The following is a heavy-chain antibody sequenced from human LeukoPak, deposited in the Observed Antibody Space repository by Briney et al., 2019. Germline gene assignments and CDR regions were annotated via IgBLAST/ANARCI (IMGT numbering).Heavy chain of an antibody. CDR3: ARGLLDYGDYYFDF. Sequence: GGSLRLSCAASGFSFSAYGTHWVRQAPGKGLEWVSVISIDGSNKDYVDSVKGRFTISRDDSKNTLYLQMNSLRAEDTAIYYCARGLLDYGDYYFDFWGQGTLITVS. J-gene: IGHJ4*02. D-gene: IGHD4-17*01. CDR2: ISIDGSNK. V-gene: IGHV3-33*05. CDR1: GFSFSAYG.